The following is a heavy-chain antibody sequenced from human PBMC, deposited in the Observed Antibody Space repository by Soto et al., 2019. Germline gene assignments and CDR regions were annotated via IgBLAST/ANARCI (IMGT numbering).Heavy chain of an antibody. V-gene: IGHV1-18*04. CDR1: GYTFTSYG. CDR2: ISAYNGNT. CDR3: ARRISVVAYYYYMDV. D-gene: IGHD2-15*01. Sequence: QVPLVQSGAEVKEPGASVKVSCKASGYTFTSYGISWVRQAPGQGPEWMGWISAYNGNTNYAQSLQGRVTMTTDTSTNTAYMELRSLTSDDTAVYYCARRISVVAYYYYMDVWGKGTTVTVSS. J-gene: IGHJ6*03.